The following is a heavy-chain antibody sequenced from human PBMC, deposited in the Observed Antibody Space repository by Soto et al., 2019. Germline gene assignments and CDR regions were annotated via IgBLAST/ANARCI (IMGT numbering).Heavy chain of an antibody. J-gene: IGHJ5*02. CDR2: IYHTGTT. D-gene: IGHD2-15*01. Sequence: TSETLSLTCFVSGASISSTYWWSWVRQTPGKRLEWIGQIYHTGTTSYNPSLKNRVTISLDKSNNQFSLRLTSMTAADTAVYYCATLPPRIVVVMTDLPTWGQGTLVT. CDR3: ATLPPRIVVVMTDLPT. V-gene: IGHV4-4*02. CDR1: GASISSTYW.